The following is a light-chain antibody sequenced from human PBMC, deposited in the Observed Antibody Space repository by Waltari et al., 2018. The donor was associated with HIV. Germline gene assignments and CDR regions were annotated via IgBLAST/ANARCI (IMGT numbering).Light chain of an antibody. CDR1: QSVLYTSNSKNY. CDR3: QQYYTTPYT. Sequence: DIVMSQSPDSLAVSLGERATFTCKSSQSVLYTSNSKNYLAWYQQKQGQPPKLLIYWASTRESGVPDRFSGSGSGTDFTLTISSLQAADVAVYYCQQYYTTPYTFGQGTKLEIK. J-gene: IGKJ2*01. CDR2: WAS. V-gene: IGKV4-1*01.